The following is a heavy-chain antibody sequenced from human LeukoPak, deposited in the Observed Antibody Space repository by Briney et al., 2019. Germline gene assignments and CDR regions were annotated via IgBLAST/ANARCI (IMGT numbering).Heavy chain of an antibody. Sequence: GGSLRLSCAASGFTFSSYWMSWVRQAPGKGLEWVANIKQDGSEKYYVDSVKGRFTISRDNAKNTLYLQMNSLRAEDTAVYYCAVLWSYCSSTSCSAFDYWGQGTLVTVSS. J-gene: IGHJ4*02. CDR2: IKQDGSEK. V-gene: IGHV3-7*05. CDR1: GFTFSSYW. D-gene: IGHD2-2*01. CDR3: AVLWSYCSSTSCSAFDY.